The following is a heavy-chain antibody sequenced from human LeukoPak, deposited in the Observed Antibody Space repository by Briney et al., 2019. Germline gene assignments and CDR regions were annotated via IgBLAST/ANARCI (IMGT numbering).Heavy chain of an antibody. CDR2: ISSIGNII. CDR1: EFTFTSYE. CDR3: ARGPSIAARYDAFDI. Sequence: GGSRRLSCAASEFTFTSYELNWVRQAPGKGLGWVSYISSIGNIISYGDSVKGRFTISRDNAMNSLYLQVISLRAEDTAVYYCARGPSIAARYDAFDIWGQGTMVTVSS. D-gene: IGHD6-6*01. J-gene: IGHJ3*02. V-gene: IGHV3-48*03.